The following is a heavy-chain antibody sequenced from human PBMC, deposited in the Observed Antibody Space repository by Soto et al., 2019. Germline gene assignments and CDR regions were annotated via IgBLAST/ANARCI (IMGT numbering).Heavy chain of an antibody. CDR1: GFTFSSYG. Sequence: GGSLRLSCAASGFTFSSYGMHWVRQAPGKGLEWVAVIWYDGSNKYYADSVKGRFTISRDNSKNTLYLQMNSLRAEDTAVYYCARGYGSGSYTPRVDYWGQGTLVTVSS. J-gene: IGHJ4*02. D-gene: IGHD3-10*01. CDR3: ARGYGSGSYTPRVDY. CDR2: IWYDGSNK. V-gene: IGHV3-33*01.